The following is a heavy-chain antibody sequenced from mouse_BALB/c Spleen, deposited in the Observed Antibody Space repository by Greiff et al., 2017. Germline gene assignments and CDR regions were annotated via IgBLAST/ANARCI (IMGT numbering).Heavy chain of an antibody. D-gene: IGHD1-2*01. J-gene: IGHJ3*01. CDR2: IDPENGNT. V-gene: IGHV14-1*02. CDR1: GFNIKDYY. CDR3: ARSGLRLRTWFAY. Sequence: VQLQQSGAELVRPGALVKLSCKASGFNIKDYYMPWVKQRPEQGLEWIGWIDPENGNTIYDPKFQGKASITADTSSNTAYLQLSSLTSEDTAVYYCARSGLRLRTWFAYWGQGTLVTVSA.